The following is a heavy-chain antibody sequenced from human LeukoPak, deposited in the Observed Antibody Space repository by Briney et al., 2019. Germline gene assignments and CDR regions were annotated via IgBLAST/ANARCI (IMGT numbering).Heavy chain of an antibody. J-gene: IGHJ3*02. V-gene: IGHV1-69*13. CDR3: ARRLVVVPAAGGAFEI. Sequence: SVKVSCKASGGTFSSYAIRWVREAPGQGLEWMGGIIPIFGTANYAQKFQGRVTITADDSTSTAYMELSSLRSEDTAVYYCARRLVVVPAAGGAFEIWGQVTMVTVSS. CDR2: IIPIFGTA. CDR1: GGTFSSYA. D-gene: IGHD2-2*01.